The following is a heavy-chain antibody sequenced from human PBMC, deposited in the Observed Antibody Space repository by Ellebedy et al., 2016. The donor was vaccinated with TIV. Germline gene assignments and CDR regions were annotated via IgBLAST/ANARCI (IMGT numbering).Heavy chain of an antibody. J-gene: IGHJ4*02. CDR2: ISPTSDNI. D-gene: IGHD6-13*01. Sequence: PGGSLRLSCAASGFSFSGWTMNWVRQAPGQGLEWLGSISPTSDNIFYGASVRCRFTISRDNAQNSLYLQMKSLRTDGTAVYWCATEHYYSSLYWGQGTLVTVSS. CDR3: ATEHYYSSLY. CDR1: GFSFSGWT. V-gene: IGHV3-21*01.